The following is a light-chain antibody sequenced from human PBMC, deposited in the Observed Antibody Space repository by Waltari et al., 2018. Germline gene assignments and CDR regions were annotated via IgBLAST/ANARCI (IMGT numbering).Light chain of an antibody. V-gene: IGLV1-44*01. J-gene: IGLJ3*02. CDR2: GND. Sequence: QSVLTQPPSASGTPGQRVTISCSGSSSNIGRDTVNWYQQVPGTAPKLLTYGNDQRPPGVPDRFPGSKSGTSASLAITGLQSEDEADYYCATWDDSLNGRVFGGGTKLTVL. CDR1: SSNIGRDT. CDR3: ATWDDSLNGRV.